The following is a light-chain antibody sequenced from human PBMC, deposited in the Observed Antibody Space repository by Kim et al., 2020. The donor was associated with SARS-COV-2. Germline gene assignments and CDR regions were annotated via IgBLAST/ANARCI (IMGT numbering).Light chain of an antibody. J-gene: IGLJ3*02. V-gene: IGLV2-11*03. CDR3: CSFAGTYTWL. Sequence: GQSVTISCIGTGSNVGGYDYVSWYQQHPGKAPQVMIYGVSRRPSGVPDRFSGSKSGNTASLTISGLQAEDEASYYCCSFAGTYTWLFGGGTQLTVL. CDR1: GSNVGGYDY. CDR2: GVS.